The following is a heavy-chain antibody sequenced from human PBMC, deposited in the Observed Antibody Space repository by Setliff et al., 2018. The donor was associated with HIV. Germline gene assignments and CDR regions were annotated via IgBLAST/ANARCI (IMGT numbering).Heavy chain of an antibody. V-gene: IGHV4-4*09. CDR3: TRLAGGYADY. CDR2: ISTSGST. D-gene: IGHD5-12*01. CDR1: GASFTTHY. Sequence: PSETLSLTCTVSGASFTTHYWSLIRQPPGKGLEWIGCISTSGSTNYNPSLKSRVTLSIDMSKNQFSLKMSSVTAADTAVYYRTRLAGGYADYWGQGTLVTVSS. J-gene: IGHJ4*02.